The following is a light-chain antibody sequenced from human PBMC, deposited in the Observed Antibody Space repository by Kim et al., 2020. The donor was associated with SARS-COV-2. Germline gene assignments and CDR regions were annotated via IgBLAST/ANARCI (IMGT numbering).Light chain of an antibody. J-gene: IGLJ2*01. CDR2: AVS. Sequence: GPSITIPCNGTNNDLGCYNYVSCFQQHPGKAPRLMIYAVSNRPSGVSNRFSGSKSGNTASLTISGLQAEDEADYYCSSYTSSATFVFGEGTQLTVL. CDR1: NNDLGCYNY. CDR3: SSYTSSATFV. V-gene: IGLV2-14*03.